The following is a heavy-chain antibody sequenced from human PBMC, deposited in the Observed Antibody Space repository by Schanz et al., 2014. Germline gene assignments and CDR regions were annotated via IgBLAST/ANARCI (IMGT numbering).Heavy chain of an antibody. CDR3: AKGMGYCSGGTCYDYYYYGLDV. V-gene: IGHV3-23*01. CDR1: GFTFNSYA. J-gene: IGHJ6*02. Sequence: DVQLLESGGGLVQPGGSLRLSCAASGFTFNSYAMTWVRQAPGKGLEWVSGISGSGGSTYYADSVKGRFTISRDNSKNTLYLQMNSLSADDTAVFYCAKGMGYCSGGTCYDYYYYGLDVWGQGTTVTVSS. D-gene: IGHD2-15*01. CDR2: ISGSGGST.